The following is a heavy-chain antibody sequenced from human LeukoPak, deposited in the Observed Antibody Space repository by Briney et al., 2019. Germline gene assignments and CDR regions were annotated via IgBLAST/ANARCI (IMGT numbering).Heavy chain of an antibody. CDR3: AGEDNSSGYRPFDI. V-gene: IGHV1-8*01. CDR1: GYTFTSYD. CDR2: MSPNSGDT. J-gene: IGHJ3*02. Sequence: ASVKVSCKASGYTFTSYDFNWVRQATGQRPEWMGWMSPNSGDTGYAQKFQDRVTMTRNTSISTAYMELSRLRSDDTAVYYCAGEDNSSGYRPFDIWGQGTMVTVPS. D-gene: IGHD3-22*01.